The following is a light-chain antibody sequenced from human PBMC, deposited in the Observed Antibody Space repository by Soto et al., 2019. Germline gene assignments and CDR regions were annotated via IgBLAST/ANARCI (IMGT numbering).Light chain of an antibody. Sequence: EIVMTQSPATLSVSPGERATHSCRASQSVTRNYLAWYQHKPGQAPTLLIYGASRGTPGIPDRFSGSGSGTDFTLTISGLEPEDFAVYYCQQYGDSPRTFGQGTKVDIK. CDR2: GAS. CDR1: QSVTRNY. V-gene: IGKV3-20*01. CDR3: QQYGDSPRT. J-gene: IGKJ1*01.